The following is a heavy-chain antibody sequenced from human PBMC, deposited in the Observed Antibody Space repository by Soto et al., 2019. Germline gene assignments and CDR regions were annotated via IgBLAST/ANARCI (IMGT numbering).Heavy chain of an antibody. D-gene: IGHD6-13*01. CDR3: AKRMAAAGLFES. J-gene: IGHJ4*02. CDR1: GFTLGDSA. CDR2: ITGGYDDT. V-gene: IGHV3-23*01. Sequence: VGSLRLSCAASGFTLGDSAMSWVRQAPGKGLEWVSTITGGYDDTKYADSARGRFTISRDNSKKMLYLQMSSLTVDDTARYYCAKRMAAAGLFESWGQGTLVTVSS.